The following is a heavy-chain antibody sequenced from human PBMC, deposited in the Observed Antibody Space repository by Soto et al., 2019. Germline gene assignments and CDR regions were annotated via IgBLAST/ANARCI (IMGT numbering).Heavy chain of an antibody. V-gene: IGHV3-23*01. CDR3: AKGAVPARRYYYGMDV. Sequence: PGGSLRLSCAASGFTFSSYAMSWVRQAPGKGLEWVSAISGSGGSTYYADSVKGRFTISRDNSKNTLYLQMNSLRAEDTAVYYCAKGAVPARRYYYGMDVWGQGTTVTVSS. J-gene: IGHJ6*02. CDR2: ISGSGGST. CDR1: GFTFSSYA. D-gene: IGHD6-6*01.